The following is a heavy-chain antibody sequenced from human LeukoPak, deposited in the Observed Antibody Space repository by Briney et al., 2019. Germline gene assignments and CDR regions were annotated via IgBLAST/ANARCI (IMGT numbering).Heavy chain of an antibody. CDR2: RHYRGTT. J-gene: IGHJ6*02. Sequence: SETLSLTCTVSGASISSYYWSWIRQPPGKGLEWIASRHYRGTTNYNPSLESRVTISVDTSRKQFSLKLSSVTAVDTAVYYCARVYGDYVDGMDVWGQGTTVTVSS. V-gene: IGHV4-59*01. CDR1: GASISSYY. D-gene: IGHD4-17*01. CDR3: ARVYGDYVDGMDV.